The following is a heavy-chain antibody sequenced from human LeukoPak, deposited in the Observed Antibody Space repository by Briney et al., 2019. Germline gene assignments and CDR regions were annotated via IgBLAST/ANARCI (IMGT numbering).Heavy chain of an antibody. J-gene: IGHJ6*02. CDR3: AKGGLLGVYYYYGMDV. Sequence: GGALRLSCAASRFTFSSYATSRGRQAPGKGREWVSAISGSGGSTYYANTLKGRFTISRDNSKKALYLQMNSLRAEDTAVYYCAKGGLLGVYYYYGMDVWGQGTTVTVSS. CDR2: ISGSGGST. V-gene: IGHV3-23*01. D-gene: IGHD3-16*01. CDR1: RFTFSSYA.